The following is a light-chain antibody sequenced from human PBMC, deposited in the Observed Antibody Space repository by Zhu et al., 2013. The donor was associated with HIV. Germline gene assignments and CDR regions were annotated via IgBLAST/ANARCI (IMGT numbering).Light chain of an antibody. Sequence: EIVMTQSPATLSVSPGGSATLSCRVSQSINSNLAWYQQKPGQAPRLLIYGVSNRAAGIPARFIGSGSGTEFTLHISGVQSEDFAIYYCQQYDDWPTVFGGGTTVDIK. V-gene: IGKV3-15*01. CDR2: GVS. CDR1: QSINSN. CDR3: QQYDDWPTV. J-gene: IGKJ4*01.